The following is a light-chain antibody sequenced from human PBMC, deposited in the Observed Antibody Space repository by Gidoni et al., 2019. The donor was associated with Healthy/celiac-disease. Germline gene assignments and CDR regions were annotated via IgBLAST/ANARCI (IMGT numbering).Light chain of an antibody. Sequence: DIQMTQSPSTLSASVGDRVTITCRASQSISSWLAWYQQKPGKAPKLLIYDASSLESGVPSRCSGSGSGREVTLTISSRQPDEFATYYCQQYNSYSPYTFGQXTKLEIK. CDR1: QSISSW. CDR3: QQYNSYSPYT. V-gene: IGKV1-5*01. J-gene: IGKJ2*01. CDR2: DAS.